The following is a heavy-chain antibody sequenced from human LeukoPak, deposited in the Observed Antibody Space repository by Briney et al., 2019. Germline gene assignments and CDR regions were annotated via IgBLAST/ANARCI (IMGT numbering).Heavy chain of an antibody. Sequence: SETLSLTCTVSGGSISSSSYHWGWIRQPPGKGLEWIGSIYYSGSTYYNPSLKSRVTISVDTSKNQFSLKLSSVTAADTAVYYCARHSSSWYSLGAFDIWGQGTMVTVSS. V-gene: IGHV4-39*01. D-gene: IGHD6-13*01. CDR2: IYYSGST. CDR3: ARHSSSWYSLGAFDI. CDR1: GGSISSSSYH. J-gene: IGHJ3*02.